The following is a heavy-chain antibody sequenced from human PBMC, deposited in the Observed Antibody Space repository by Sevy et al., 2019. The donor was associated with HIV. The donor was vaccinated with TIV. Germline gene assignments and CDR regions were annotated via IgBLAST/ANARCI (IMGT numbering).Heavy chain of an antibody. D-gene: IGHD2-2*01. V-gene: IGHV4-39*01. CDR1: GGSVSNSRRY. Sequence: SETLSLTCSVSGGSVSNSRRYWAWIRQAPGKALEWIGNIYYTGDTHYKPSLKSRVTISVDTSKNQFSLKLTSVTASDTAYYYCASQRGHSVPDAHDSWGQGTLVTVSS. J-gene: IGHJ5*01. CDR2: IYYTGDT. CDR3: ASQRGHSVPDAHDS.